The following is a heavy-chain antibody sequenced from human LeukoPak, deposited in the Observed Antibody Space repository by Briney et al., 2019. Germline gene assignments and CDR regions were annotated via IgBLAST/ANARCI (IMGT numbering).Heavy chain of an antibody. D-gene: IGHD2-15*01. CDR3: SVNYCSGGSCYMF. CDR2: IRSKANSYAT. J-gene: IGHJ4*02. CDR1: GFTFSNYG. V-gene: IGHV3-73*01. Sequence: PGGSLRLSCAASGFTFSNYGMHWVRQASGKGLEWVGRIRSKANSYATGYVASVKGRFTSSRDDSRNTAYLQMNSLKIEDTAVYYCSVNYCSGGSCYMFWGQGTLVTVSS.